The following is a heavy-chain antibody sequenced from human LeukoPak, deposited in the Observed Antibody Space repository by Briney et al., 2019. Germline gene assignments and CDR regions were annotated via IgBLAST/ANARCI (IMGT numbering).Heavy chain of an antibody. J-gene: IGHJ4*02. CDR1: SGSTSSYY. CDR3: ARRATNGPPYYLDF. V-gene: IGHV4-59*01. CDR2: ISNSGGT. Sequence: SETLSLTCTVSSGSTSSYYWAWIRQPPGKGLEWIGYISNSGGTSYNPSLKSRVTMSVDESKNRVFLQLTFVTAADTAVYYCARRATNGPPYYLDFWGRGTLVTVSS. D-gene: IGHD2-8*01.